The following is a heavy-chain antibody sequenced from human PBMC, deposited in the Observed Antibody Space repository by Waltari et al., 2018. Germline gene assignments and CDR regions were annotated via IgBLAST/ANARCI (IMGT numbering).Heavy chain of an antibody. CDR2: IRYDGSNK. V-gene: IGHV3-30*02. CDR3: AEGEYWSGTRFLDY. Sequence: VQLVESGGGVVQPGGSLRLSCAASGFTFSSYGMHWVRQAPGKGLEWVAFIRYDGSNKDYADSVKGRFTIARDNSKNTLYLQMNSLRAEDTAVYYCAEGEYWSGTRFLDYWGQGTLVTVSS. D-gene: IGHD1-7*01. J-gene: IGHJ4*02. CDR1: GFTFSSYG.